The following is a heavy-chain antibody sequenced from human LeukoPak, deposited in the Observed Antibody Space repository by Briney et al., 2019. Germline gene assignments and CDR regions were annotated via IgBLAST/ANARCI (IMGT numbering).Heavy chain of an antibody. J-gene: IGHJ4*02. Sequence: GESLKISCKGSGYGFTSYWIGWVRQMPGKGLEWMGIIYPGDSDTKYSPSFQGQVTISADKSISTAYLQWSSLKASDTATYYCARQYGSGSYYNPFDSWGQGTLVTVSS. D-gene: IGHD3-10*01. CDR1: GYGFTSYW. CDR3: ARQYGSGSYYNPFDS. CDR2: IYPGDSDT. V-gene: IGHV5-51*01.